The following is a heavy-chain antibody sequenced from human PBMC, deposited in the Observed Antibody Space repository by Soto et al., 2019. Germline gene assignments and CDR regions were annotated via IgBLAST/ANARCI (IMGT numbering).Heavy chain of an antibody. D-gene: IGHD3-9*01. CDR2: INHSGST. CDR1: GGSFSGYY. Sequence: SETLSLTCAVYGGSFSGYYWSWIRQPPGKGLEWIGEINHSGSTNYNPSLKSRVTISVDTSKNQFSLKLSSVTAADTAVYYCARVFTERYYDILTGYYIAPLFAYWGQGTLVTVSS. V-gene: IGHV4-34*01. CDR3: ARVFTERYYDILTGYYIAPLFAY. J-gene: IGHJ4*02.